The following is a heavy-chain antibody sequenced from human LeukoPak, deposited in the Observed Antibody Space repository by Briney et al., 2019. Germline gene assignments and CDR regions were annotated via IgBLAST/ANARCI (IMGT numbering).Heavy chain of an antibody. D-gene: IGHD2-15*01. J-gene: IGHJ4*02. CDR2: FYRGDST. CDR3: ARDVVSSPSYFDS. V-gene: IGHV3-53*01. CDR1: GFTVSSSY. Sequence: GGSLRLSCAASGFTVSSSYMYWVRKAPGKGREWVSFFYRGDSTYYAESVRGRFTIPRDNSKNTLYLLMNSLIPEDTAVYYCARDVVSSPSYFDSWGQGTLVTVSS.